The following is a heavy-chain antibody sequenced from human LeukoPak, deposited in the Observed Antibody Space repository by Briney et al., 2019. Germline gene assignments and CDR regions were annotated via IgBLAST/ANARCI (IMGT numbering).Heavy chain of an antibody. CDR1: GYTFTSYY. D-gene: IGHD6-6*01. J-gene: IGHJ4*02. CDR2: INPSGGST. Sequence: ASAKDSCKASGYTFTSYYMHWVRHAPGQGLEWMGIINPSGGSTSYAQKFQGRVTMTRDMSTSTVYMELSSLRSEDTAVYYCARDAGSRPGDYWGQGTLVTVSS. CDR3: ARDAGSRPGDY. V-gene: IGHV1-46*01.